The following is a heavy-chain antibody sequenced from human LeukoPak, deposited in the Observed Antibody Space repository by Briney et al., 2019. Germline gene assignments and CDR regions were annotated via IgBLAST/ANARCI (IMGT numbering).Heavy chain of an antibody. CDR3: ARAAVTTSSLDS. CDR2: IYHSGNT. J-gene: IGHJ4*02. CDR1: GYSISTGYY. Sequence: SETLSLTCAVSGYSISTGYYSVWIRQPPGKGLEWIGSIYHSGNTYYNPSLKSRVTMSLDMSMNKFSLKLRSVTAADTAVYYCARAAVTTSSLDSWGQGTLVTVSS. D-gene: IGHD4-17*01. V-gene: IGHV4-38-2*01.